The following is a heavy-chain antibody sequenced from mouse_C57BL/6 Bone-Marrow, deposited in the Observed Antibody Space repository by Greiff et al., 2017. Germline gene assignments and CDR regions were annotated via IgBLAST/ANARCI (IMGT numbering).Heavy chain of an antibody. D-gene: IGHD1-1*01. Sequence: QVQLQQPGAELVRPGTSVKLSCKASGYTFTSYWMHWVKQRPGQGLEWIGVIDPSDSYTNYNQKFKGKATLTVDTSSSTAYMQLSSLTSEDSAVYYCAKDRGDDYGRSFPYAMDYWGQGTSVTVSS. V-gene: IGHV1-59*01. J-gene: IGHJ4*01. CDR3: AKDRGDDYGRSFPYAMDY. CDR1: GYTFTSYW. CDR2: IDPSDSYT.